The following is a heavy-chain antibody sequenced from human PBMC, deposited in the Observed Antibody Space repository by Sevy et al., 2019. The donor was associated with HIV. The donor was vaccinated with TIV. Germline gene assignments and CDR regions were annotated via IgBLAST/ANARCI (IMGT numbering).Heavy chain of an antibody. CDR2: IIPIFGTA. Sequence: GASVKVSCEASGGTFSSYAISWVRQAPGQGLEWMGGIIPIFGTANYAQKFQGGVTLTEDEYTSPAYTELSSLRTEDMAVFYCARGNHIVVVPADRGGWCDPWGQGTLVTVS. J-gene: IGHJ5*02. CDR3: ARGNHIVVVPADRGGWCDP. CDR1: GGTFSSYA. V-gene: IGHV1-69*13. D-gene: IGHD2-2*01.